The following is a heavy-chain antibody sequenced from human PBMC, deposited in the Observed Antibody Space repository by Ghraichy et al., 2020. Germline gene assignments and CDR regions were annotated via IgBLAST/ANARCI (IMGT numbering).Heavy chain of an antibody. CDR1: GGSISSYY. CDR2: IYYSGST. CDR3: ARGGIAVAGSEDEYFQH. D-gene: IGHD6-19*01. V-gene: IGHV4-59*01. J-gene: IGHJ1*01. Sequence: ETLSLTCTVSGGSISSYYWSWIRQPPGKGLEWIGYIYYSGSTNYNPSLKSRVTISVDTSKNQFSLKLSSVTAADTAVYYCARGGIAVAGSEDEYFQHWGQGTLVTVSS.